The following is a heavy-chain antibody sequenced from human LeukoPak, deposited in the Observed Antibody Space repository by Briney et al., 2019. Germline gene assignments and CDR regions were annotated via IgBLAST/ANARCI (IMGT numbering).Heavy chain of an antibody. V-gene: IGHV4-59*01. J-gene: IGHJ6*02. Sequence: SETLSLTCTVSGGSISSYYWSWIRQPPGKGLEWIGYIYYSGSTNYNPSLKSRVTISVDTSKNQFSLKLSSVTAADTAVYYCARDLGDCSSTSCYRRYYYGMDVWGQGTTVTVSS. CDR2: IYYSGST. CDR1: GGSISSYY. CDR3: ARDLGDCSSTSCYRRYYYGMDV. D-gene: IGHD2-2*02.